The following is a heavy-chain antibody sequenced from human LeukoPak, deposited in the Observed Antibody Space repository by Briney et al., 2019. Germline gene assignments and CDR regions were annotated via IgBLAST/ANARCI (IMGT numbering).Heavy chain of an antibody. J-gene: IGHJ4*02. Sequence: PGRSPRLSCAASGFPFSGYGMNWVRQAPGKGLEWVTVISDDARNEDYTDSVKGRFTISRDNSKNILYLQMNSLRVEDTAVYYCAKGVASSIWNAMDVWGQGTLVTVSS. CDR2: ISDDARNE. CDR1: GFPFSGYG. CDR3: AKGVASSIWNAMDV. D-gene: IGHD1-1*01. V-gene: IGHV3-30*18.